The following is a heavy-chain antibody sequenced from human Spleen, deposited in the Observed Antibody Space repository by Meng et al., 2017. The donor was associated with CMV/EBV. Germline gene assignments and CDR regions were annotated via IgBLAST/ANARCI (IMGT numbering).Heavy chain of an antibody. J-gene: IGHJ5*02. D-gene: IGHD4-23*01. CDR2: IRYDGSSK. CDR3: ARDQNGGNSGWFDP. Sequence: GESLKISCAASGFTFSGYGMHWVRQAPGKGLEWVAFIRYDGSSKYYGDSVKGRFTISRDNSKNTLYLQMNSLRAEDTAVYYCARDQNGGNSGWFDPWGQGTLVTVS. V-gene: IGHV3-30*02. CDR1: GFTFSGYG.